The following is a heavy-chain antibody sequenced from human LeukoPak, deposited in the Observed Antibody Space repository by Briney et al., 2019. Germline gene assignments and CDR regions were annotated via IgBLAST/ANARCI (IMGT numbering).Heavy chain of an antibody. CDR1: GGTFSSYA. Sequence: SVKVSCKASGGTFSSYAISWVRQAPGQGLEWMGGIIPIFGTANYAQKFQGRVTITADESTSTAYMELSSLRSEDTAVYYCARDDLTSSTSKNWFDPWGQGTLVTVSS. D-gene: IGHD2-2*01. CDR3: ARDDLTSSTSKNWFDP. CDR2: IIPIFGTA. V-gene: IGHV1-69*13. J-gene: IGHJ5*02.